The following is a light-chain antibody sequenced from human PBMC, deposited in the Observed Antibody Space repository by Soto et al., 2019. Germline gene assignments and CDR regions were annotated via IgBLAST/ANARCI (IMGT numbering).Light chain of an antibody. J-gene: IGLJ3*02. CDR3: QTWGTGIRV. Sequence: QLVLTQSPSASASLGASVKLTCTLSSGHRSYAIAWHQQQPEKGPRYLMKLNSDGSHSRGDGIPDRFSGSSSGAERYLTISSLQSEDETDYYCQTWGTGIRVFGGGTKVTVL. CDR1: SGHRSYA. V-gene: IGLV4-69*01. CDR2: LNSDGSH.